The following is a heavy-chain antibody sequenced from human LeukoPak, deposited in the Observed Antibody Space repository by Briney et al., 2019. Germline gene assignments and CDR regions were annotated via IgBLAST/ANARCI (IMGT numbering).Heavy chain of an antibody. D-gene: IGHD3-10*01. V-gene: IGHV4-59*08. CDR1: SGFISSYY. CDR2: IYYTGST. Sequence: SETLSLTCSVSSGFISSYYWTWIRQSPGKGLEWIGYIYYTGSTSYNPSLQSRVTISVDTSKNQFSLRLNSVTAADTAVYYCARLHHDYGSGTYGGAYNYYMDVRGKGTTVTVSS. J-gene: IGHJ6*03. CDR3: ARLHHDYGSGTYGGAYNYYMDV.